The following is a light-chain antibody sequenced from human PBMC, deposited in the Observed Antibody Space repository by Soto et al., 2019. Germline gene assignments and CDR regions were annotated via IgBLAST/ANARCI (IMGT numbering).Light chain of an antibody. CDR3: QQYNSYPLT. CDR1: QSISSW. J-gene: IGKJ4*01. CDR2: KAS. Sequence: DIQMTQSPSTLSASVGDRVTITCRASQSISSWLAWYQQKPGKAPKLLIYKASSLESGVPSRFSGSGSATEFTLTISSLQPDDFATYYCQQYNSYPLTFGGGNKVEIK. V-gene: IGKV1-5*03.